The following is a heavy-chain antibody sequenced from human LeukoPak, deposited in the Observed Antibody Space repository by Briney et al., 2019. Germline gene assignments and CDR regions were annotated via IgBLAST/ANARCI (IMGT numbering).Heavy chain of an antibody. CDR2: MNPNSGNT. D-gene: IGHD3-22*01. J-gene: IGHJ4*02. Sequence: ASVKVSCKASGYTFTSYDINWVRQATGQGLEWMGWMNPNSGNTGYAQKFQGRVTMTRDMSTSTVYMELSSLRSEDTAVYYCARDPRGRYDSSGYYPDYWGQGTLVTVSS. V-gene: IGHV1-8*02. CDR3: ARDPRGRYDSSGYYPDY. CDR1: GYTFTSYD.